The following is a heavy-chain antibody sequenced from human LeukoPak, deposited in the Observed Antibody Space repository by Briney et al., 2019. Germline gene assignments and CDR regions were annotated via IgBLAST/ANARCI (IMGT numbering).Heavy chain of an antibody. J-gene: IGHJ5*02. CDR3: ARLNWDDGEVSGFDQ. CDR1: GFTFSSYS. D-gene: IGHD1-26*01. CDR2: ISSSSSYI. Sequence: PGGSLRLSCAASGFTFSSYSMNWVRQAPGKGLEWVSSISSSSSYIYYADSVKGRFTISRDNAKRSLYLQMSNLRVEDTAVYYCARLNWDDGEVSGFDQWGQGILVTVSS. V-gene: IGHV3-21*01.